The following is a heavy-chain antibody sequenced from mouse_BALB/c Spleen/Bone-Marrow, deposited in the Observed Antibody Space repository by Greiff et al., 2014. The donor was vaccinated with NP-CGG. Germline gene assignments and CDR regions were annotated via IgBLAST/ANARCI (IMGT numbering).Heavy chain of an antibody. V-gene: IGHV1-14*01. CDR1: GYTFTSYV. D-gene: IGHD2-14*01. Sequence: VQLQQSGPELVKPGASVKMSCKAPGYTFTSYVMHWVKQKPGQGLEWIGYINPYNDGTKYNEKFKGMATLTSDRSSSTAYMELSSLTSEDSAVYYCAKGGNYRYDFDYWGQGTTLTVSS. J-gene: IGHJ2*01. CDR3: AKGGNYRYDFDY. CDR2: INPYNDGT.